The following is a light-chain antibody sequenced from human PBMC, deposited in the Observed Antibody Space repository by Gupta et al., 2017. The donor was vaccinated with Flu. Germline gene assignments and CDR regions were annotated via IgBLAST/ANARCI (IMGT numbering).Light chain of an antibody. J-gene: IGKJ1*01. V-gene: IGKV3-11*01. Sequence: TATLSCWARRSVSYFLAWYKQKPGQAPTLLIYDASKRAAGVPARFSGSGSGTDFTLTIRSLEPEDSAVYYCQQRSDWPATFGQGTRVEIK. CDR2: DAS. CDR3: QQRSDWPAT. CDR1: RSVSYF.